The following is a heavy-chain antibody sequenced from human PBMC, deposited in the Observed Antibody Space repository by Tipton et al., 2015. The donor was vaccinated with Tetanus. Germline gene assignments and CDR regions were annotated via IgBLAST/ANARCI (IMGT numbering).Heavy chain of an antibody. CDR1: GDTFSSYA. Sequence: QSGAEVKKPGSSVKVSCKASGDTFSSYAISWMRQAPGQGPEWMGGIIPSLGSTTYAPKFQGRITITADEVTTTAYMEVSSLTSEDTAVFYCARGGSYLGIYYYYAMDVWGQGTTVTVSS. D-gene: IGHD1-26*01. V-gene: IGHV1-69*01. CDR2: IIPSLGST. CDR3: ARGGSYLGIYYYYAMDV. J-gene: IGHJ6*01.